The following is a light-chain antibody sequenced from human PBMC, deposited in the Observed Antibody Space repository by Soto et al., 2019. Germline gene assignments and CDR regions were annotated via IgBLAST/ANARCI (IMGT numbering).Light chain of an antibody. Sequence: DIVMTQSPDSLALSLGERATINCKSSQSVFSSQSVLYSSNNNNYLAWYQQKPGQPPKVLIYWASTRESGVPDRFSGSGSGTDFTLTISSPQAEDAAVYYCQQYYSTPLTFGGGNKVEIK. CDR2: WAS. CDR1: QSVLYSSNNNNY. V-gene: IGKV4-1*01. J-gene: IGKJ4*01. CDR3: QQYYSTPLT.